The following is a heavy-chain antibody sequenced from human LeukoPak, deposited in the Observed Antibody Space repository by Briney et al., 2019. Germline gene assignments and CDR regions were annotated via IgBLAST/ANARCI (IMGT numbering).Heavy chain of an antibody. D-gene: IGHD5-18*01. J-gene: IGHJ4*02. CDR2: LYYSGST. Sequence: PSETLSLTCTVSGGSISSSSYYWGWIRQPPGKGLEWIGSLYYSGSTYYNPSLRSRVTISIDTSKNQFSLNVRSVTAADTAVYYCARGALLDTPMVSGYFDSWGQGTPVIVSS. CDR3: ARGALLDTPMVSGYFDS. V-gene: IGHV4-39*07. CDR1: GGSISSSSYY.